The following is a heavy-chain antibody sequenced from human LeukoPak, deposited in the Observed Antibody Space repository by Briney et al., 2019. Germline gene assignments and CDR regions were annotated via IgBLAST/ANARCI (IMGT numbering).Heavy chain of an antibody. Sequence: GGSLSLSCEASGFTFSDYYMSWISQAQGKGLEWVSYISSGGSTIYYADSVKGRFTISRDNAKNSLYLQMNSLRAEDTAVYYCARGRLYPDYWGQGTLVTVSS. CDR3: ARGRLYPDY. V-gene: IGHV3-11*01. CDR1: GFTFSDYY. CDR2: ISSGGSTI. J-gene: IGHJ4*02. D-gene: IGHD2-8*01.